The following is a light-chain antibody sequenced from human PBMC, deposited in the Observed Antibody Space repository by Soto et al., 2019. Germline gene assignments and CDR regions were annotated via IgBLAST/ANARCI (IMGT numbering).Light chain of an antibody. CDR3: QSYDISLSGWV. CDR1: GSNIGAGSD. Sequence: QSVLTQPPSVSGDPGQRVTISCTGSGSNIGAGSDVHWYQQLPGTAPKLLVYGNNNRPSGVPDRFSGSKSATSASLAITGLQAEDEADYYCQSYDISLSGWVFGTGTKLTVL. V-gene: IGLV1-40*01. CDR2: GNN. J-gene: IGLJ1*01.